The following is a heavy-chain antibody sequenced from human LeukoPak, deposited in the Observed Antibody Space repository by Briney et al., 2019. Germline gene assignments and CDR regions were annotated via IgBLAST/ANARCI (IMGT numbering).Heavy chain of an antibody. D-gene: IGHD2-2*02. CDR2: ISAYNGNT. CDR1: GYTFTSYG. J-gene: IGHJ3*02. CDR3: ARVDIVVVPAARPHDAFDI. Sequence: ASVKVSCKASGYTFTSYGISWVRQAPGQGLEWMGWISAYNGNTNYAQKLQGRVTMTTDTSTSTAYMELRCLRSDDTAVYYCARVDIVVVPAARPHDAFDIWGQGTMVTVSS. V-gene: IGHV1-18*01.